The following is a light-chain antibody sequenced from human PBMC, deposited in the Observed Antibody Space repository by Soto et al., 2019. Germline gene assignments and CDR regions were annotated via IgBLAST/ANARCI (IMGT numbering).Light chain of an antibody. V-gene: IGKV3-15*01. J-gene: IGKJ5*01. Sequence: EIVMTQSPDTVYGSPGERATLSWRASQSVRSNLAWYQHKPGQDPRLLIYDGSTRALGIPARFSGSESGTEFTLTISSLQSEDFAVYFCQQYDDWPITFGQGTRLEIK. CDR1: QSVRSN. CDR3: QQYDDWPIT. CDR2: DGS.